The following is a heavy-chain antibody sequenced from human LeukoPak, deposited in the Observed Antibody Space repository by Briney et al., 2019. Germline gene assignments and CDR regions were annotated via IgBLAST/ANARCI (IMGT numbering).Heavy chain of an antibody. CDR3: AKKTSVFVPAVIDY. Sequence: PGGSLRLSCSASGFTFSSYAMHWVRQAPGKGLEYVSAISSNGGSTYYADSVKGRFTISRDNSKNTLYLQMNGLRAEDTAIYYCAKKTSVFVPAVIDYWGQGTLATVSS. D-gene: IGHD2-2*01. J-gene: IGHJ4*02. V-gene: IGHV3-64*04. CDR2: ISSNGGST. CDR1: GFTFSSYA.